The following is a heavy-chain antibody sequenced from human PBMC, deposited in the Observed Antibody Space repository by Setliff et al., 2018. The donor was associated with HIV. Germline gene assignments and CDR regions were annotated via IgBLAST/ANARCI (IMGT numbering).Heavy chain of an antibody. D-gene: IGHD3-3*01. Sequence: SETLSLTCAVSGYSISSGYFWGWIRQPPGKGLEWIGSIYHSGRAYYNPSLKSRVTISIQTSKNRFSLKLTSVTAADTALYYCARDVMEYFGNYFDYWGQGALVTVSS. V-gene: IGHV4-38-2*02. CDR1: GYSISSGYF. J-gene: IGHJ4*02. CDR2: IYHSGRA. CDR3: ARDVMEYFGNYFDY.